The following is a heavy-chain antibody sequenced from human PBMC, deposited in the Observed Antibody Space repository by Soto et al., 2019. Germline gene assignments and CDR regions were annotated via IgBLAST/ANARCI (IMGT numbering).Heavy chain of an antibody. Sequence: QVPLVQSGAEVKKPGASVKVSCKASGYTFTSYGISWVRQAPGQGLEWMGWISAYNGNTNYAQKLQGRDTMTTDTSKSTAYMEVRSLRSEDTALYYWVRDPGQYSSSGWFGPWGKGTLVTVSS. CDR2: ISAYNGNT. V-gene: IGHV1-18*01. CDR1: GYTFTSYG. CDR3: VRDPGQYSSSGWFGP. D-gene: IGHD6-13*01. J-gene: IGHJ5*02.